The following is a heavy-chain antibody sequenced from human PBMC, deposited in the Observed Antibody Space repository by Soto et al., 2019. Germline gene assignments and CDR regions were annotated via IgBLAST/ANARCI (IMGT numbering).Heavy chain of an antibody. V-gene: IGHV4-34*01. D-gene: IGHD3-10*01. CDR1: GESLSGYY. CDR3: ARRRGRGHSIGY. J-gene: IGHJ4*02. CDR2: INPRGST. Sequence: QVQLQQWGAGLLKPSETLSLTCAAYGESLSGYYWTWIRQPPGEGLEWIGEINPRGSTNYNASLKSRVTISVDTSKNQFSLKLSSVTAADTAVYYCARRRGRGHSIGYWSQGTLVTVSS.